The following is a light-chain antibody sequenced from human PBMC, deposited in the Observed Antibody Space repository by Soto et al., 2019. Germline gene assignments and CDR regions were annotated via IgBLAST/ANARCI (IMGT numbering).Light chain of an antibody. CDR2: DVS. J-gene: IGLJ2*01. CDR3: CSYAHSYVI. CDR1: SSDIGGYNY. Sequence: QSVLTQPRSVSGSPGQSVTISCTGTSSDIGGYNYVSWYQQHPGKAPKFVIYDVSKRPSGVPDRFSGSKSGNTASLTISGLQAEDEADYYCCSYAHSYVIFGEGNK. V-gene: IGLV2-11*01.